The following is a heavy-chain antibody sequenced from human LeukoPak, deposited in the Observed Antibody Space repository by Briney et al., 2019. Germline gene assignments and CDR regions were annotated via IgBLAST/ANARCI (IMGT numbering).Heavy chain of an antibody. D-gene: IGHD1-26*01. V-gene: IGHV4-34*12. CDR3: ARVPSGSYPLLDY. CDR1: GGSISSYY. J-gene: IGHJ4*02. Sequence: SETLPLTCTVSGGSISSYYWSWIRQPPGKVLEWIGEIIHSGSTNYNPSLKSRVTISVDTSKNQFSLKLSSVTAADTAVYYCARVPSGSYPLLDYWGQGTLVTVSS. CDR2: IIHSGST.